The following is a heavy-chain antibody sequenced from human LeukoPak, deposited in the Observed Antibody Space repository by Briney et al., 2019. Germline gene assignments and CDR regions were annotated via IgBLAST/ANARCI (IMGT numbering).Heavy chain of an antibody. D-gene: IGHD3-16*01. J-gene: IGHJ4*02. CDR1: GGSISSSSYY. V-gene: IGHV4-39*01. CDR3: ARPGNDYVWGSPYYSDY. CDR2: IYYSGST. Sequence: SGTLSLTCTVSGGSISSSSYYWGWIRQPPGKGLEWIGSIYYSGSTYYNPSLKSRVTISVDTSKNQFSLKLSSVTAADTAVYYCARPGNDYVWGSPYYSDYCGQGTLVTVSS.